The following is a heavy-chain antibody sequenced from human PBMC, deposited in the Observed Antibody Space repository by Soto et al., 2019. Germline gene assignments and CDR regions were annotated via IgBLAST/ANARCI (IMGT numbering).Heavy chain of an antibody. CDR2: IDHSGST. D-gene: IGHD3-3*01. J-gene: IGHJ3*02. CDR3: ARGLTGRYYDFWSGYYDAFDI. CDR1: GGSFSGYY. Sequence: SETLSLTCAVYGGSFSGYYWSWIRQPPGKGLEWIGEIDHSGSTNYNPSLKSRVTISVDTSKNQFSLKLSSVTAADTAVYYCARGLTGRYYDFWSGYYDAFDIWGQGTMVTVSS. V-gene: IGHV4-34*01.